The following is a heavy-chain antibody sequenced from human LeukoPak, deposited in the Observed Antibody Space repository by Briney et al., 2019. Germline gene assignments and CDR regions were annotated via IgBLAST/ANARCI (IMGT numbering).Heavy chain of an antibody. V-gene: IGHV4-61*02. J-gene: IGHJ3*02. Sequence: PSETLSLTCAVSGGSISSGGYSWSWIRQPPGKGLEWIGRIYTSGSTNYNPSLKSRVTMSVDTSKNQFSLKLSSVTAADTAVYYCARDAGHYYDILTGYGDDAFDIWGQGTMVTVSS. CDR2: IYTSGST. CDR1: GGSISSGGYS. CDR3: ARDAGHYYDILTGYGDDAFDI. D-gene: IGHD3-9*01.